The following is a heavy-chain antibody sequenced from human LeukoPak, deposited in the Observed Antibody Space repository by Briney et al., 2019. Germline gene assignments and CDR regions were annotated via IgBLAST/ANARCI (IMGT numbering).Heavy chain of an antibody. Sequence: GESLKISWQGSGYSFTSYWIAWVRQMPGKGLEWMGIFYSGDSDTRYSPSFQGQVTISADKYIGTAYLQWSSQKASDTAMYYCARHRLVVAAIDPYYYYYMHVWGKGTTVTVCS. CDR2: FYSGDSDT. J-gene: IGHJ6*03. D-gene: IGHD2-15*01. V-gene: IGHV5-51*01. CDR1: GYSFTSYW. CDR3: ARHRLVVAAIDPYYYYYMHV.